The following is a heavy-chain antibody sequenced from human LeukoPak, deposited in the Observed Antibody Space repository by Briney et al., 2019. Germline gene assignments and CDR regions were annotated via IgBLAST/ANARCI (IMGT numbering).Heavy chain of an antibody. D-gene: IGHD2-2*01. CDR2: IRYDGSNK. CDR1: GFTFSSYG. Sequence: PGGSLRLSCAASGFTFSSYGMHWVRQAPGKGLEWVAFIRYDGSNKYYADSVKGRFTISRDNSKNTLYLQMNSLRAEDTAVYYCAKDWRYCSSTSCPNYWGQGTLVTVSS. V-gene: IGHV3-30*02. CDR3: AKDWRYCSSTSCPNY. J-gene: IGHJ4*02.